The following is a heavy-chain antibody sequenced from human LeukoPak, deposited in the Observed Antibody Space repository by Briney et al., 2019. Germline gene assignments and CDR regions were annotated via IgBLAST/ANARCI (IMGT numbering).Heavy chain of an antibody. CDR3: ARDGVAGVVTL. CDR2: IYYSGST. D-gene: IGHD3-3*01. Sequence: SETLSLTCTVSGGSISSYYWSWIRPPPGKGLEWIGYIYYSGSTNYNPSLKSRVTISVDTSKNQFSLKLSSVTAADTAVYYCARDGVAGVVTLWGQGTLVTVSS. CDR1: GGSISSYY. V-gene: IGHV4-59*01. J-gene: IGHJ4*02.